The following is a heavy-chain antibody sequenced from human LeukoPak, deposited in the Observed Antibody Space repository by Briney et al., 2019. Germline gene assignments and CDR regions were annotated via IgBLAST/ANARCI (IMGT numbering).Heavy chain of an antibody. J-gene: IGHJ3*02. CDR3: ARDMGYGDYGGHDAFDI. CDR2: ISSNGGST. D-gene: IGHD4-17*01. V-gene: IGHV3-64*01. Sequence: PGGSLRLSCAASGFTFSSYAMHWFRQAPGRGLEYVSAISSNGGSTYYANSVKGRFTISRDNSKNTLYLQMGSLRAEDMAVYYCARDMGYGDYGGHDAFDIWGQGTMVTVSS. CDR1: GFTFSSYA.